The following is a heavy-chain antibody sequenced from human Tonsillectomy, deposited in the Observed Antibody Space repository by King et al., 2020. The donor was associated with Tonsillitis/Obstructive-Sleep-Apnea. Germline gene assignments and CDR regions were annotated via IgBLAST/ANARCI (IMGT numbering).Heavy chain of an antibody. Sequence: VPLQESGPGLVKPSGTLSLTCAVSGGSISTSNWWNWVRQPPGKGLEWIGEIHHSGSTNYNPSLKSRLTISVDTSKNQFSLTLSSVTAADTAVYYCARSVGDYFGSGSYYNYFGYWGQGTLVTVSS. CDR2: IHHSGST. J-gene: IGHJ4*02. CDR1: GGSISTSNW. CDR3: ARSVGDYFGSGSYYNYFGY. D-gene: IGHD3-10*01. V-gene: IGHV4-4*02.